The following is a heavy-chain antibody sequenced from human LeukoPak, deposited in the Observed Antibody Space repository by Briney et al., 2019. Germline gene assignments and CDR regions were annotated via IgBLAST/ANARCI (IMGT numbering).Heavy chain of an antibody. CDR1: GFTFSNFG. CDR2: IRYDGSNK. CDR3: APRYYYDSSGFNGY. Sequence: GGSLRLSCAASGFTFSNFGMHWVRQAPGKGLEWVAFIRYDGSNKYYADSVKGRFTISRDNSKNTLYLQMNSLRAEDTAVYYCAPRYYYDSSGFNGYWGQGTLVTVSS. J-gene: IGHJ4*02. V-gene: IGHV3-30*02. D-gene: IGHD3-22*01.